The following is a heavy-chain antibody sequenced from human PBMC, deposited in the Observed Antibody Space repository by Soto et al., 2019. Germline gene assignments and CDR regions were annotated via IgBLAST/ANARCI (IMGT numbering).Heavy chain of an antibody. J-gene: IGHJ4*02. D-gene: IGHD3-10*01. V-gene: IGHV1-69*02. CDR2: TNPILSMS. CDR3: ATSYGSGSQAFDY. Sequence: QVHLVQSGAELKKPGSSVRVSCKASGDTFNFYTINWVRQAPGLGLEWMGRTNPILSMSNSALKFQGRLSISADKSTSTAYMDLRSLRSDYTAVYYCATSYGSGSQAFDYWGQGALVTVSS. CDR1: GDTFNFYT.